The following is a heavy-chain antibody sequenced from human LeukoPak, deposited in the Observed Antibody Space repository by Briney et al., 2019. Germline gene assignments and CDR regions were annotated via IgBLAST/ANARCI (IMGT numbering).Heavy chain of an antibody. CDR1: GFTFSGST. CDR2: IRSKANNYAT. D-gene: IGHD3-16*01. V-gene: IGHV3-73*01. CDR3: TRLASWGSGY. J-gene: IGHJ4*02. Sequence: GGSLRLSCAASGFTFSGSTIHWVRQASGKGLEWVGRIRSKANNYATVYSASVKGRFTTSRDDSKNTAYLQMNSLKSEDTAIYYCTRLASWGSGYWGQGTRVTVSS.